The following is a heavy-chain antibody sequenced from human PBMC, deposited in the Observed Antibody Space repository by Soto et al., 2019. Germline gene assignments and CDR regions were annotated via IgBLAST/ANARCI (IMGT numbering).Heavy chain of an antibody. V-gene: IGHV4-59*01. D-gene: IGHD6-13*01. J-gene: IGHJ6*02. CDR2: ISHSGST. Sequence: KTSETLSLTCTVSGDSISYYYWSWIRQPPGKGLEWIGYISHSGSTNYNPSLKSRVTISVDTSKTQFSLQLSSVTAVDTAVYYCARVRRQQLVRYSYYGMDVWGQGTTVTVSS. CDR1: GDSISYYY. CDR3: ARVRRQQLVRYSYYGMDV.